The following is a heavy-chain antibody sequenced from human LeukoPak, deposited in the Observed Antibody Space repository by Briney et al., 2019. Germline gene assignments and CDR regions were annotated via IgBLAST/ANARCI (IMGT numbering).Heavy chain of an antibody. Sequence: SETLSLTCAVYGGSFSGYYWSWIRQPPGKGLERIGEINHSGSTNYNPSLKSRVTISVDTSKNQFSLKLSSVTAADTAVYYCARVKHYIWGSYRYVWFDPWGQGTLVTVSS. CDR3: ARVKHYIWGSYRYVWFDP. CDR2: INHSGST. J-gene: IGHJ5*02. CDR1: GGSFSGYY. V-gene: IGHV4-34*01. D-gene: IGHD3-16*02.